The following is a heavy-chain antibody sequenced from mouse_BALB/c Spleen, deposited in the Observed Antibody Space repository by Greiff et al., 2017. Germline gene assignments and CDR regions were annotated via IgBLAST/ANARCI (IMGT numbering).Heavy chain of an antibody. V-gene: IGHV1S56*01. CDR1: GYTFTSYY. Sequence: QVQLKQSGPELVKPGASVKMSCKASGYTFTSYYIHWVKQRPGQGLEWIGWIYPGDGSTKYNEKFKGKTTLTADKSSSTAYMLLSSLTAEDSAIYFCARGGTWYFDVWGAGTTVTVSS. CDR3: ARGGTWYFDV. D-gene: IGHD2-14*01. J-gene: IGHJ1*01. CDR2: IYPGDGST.